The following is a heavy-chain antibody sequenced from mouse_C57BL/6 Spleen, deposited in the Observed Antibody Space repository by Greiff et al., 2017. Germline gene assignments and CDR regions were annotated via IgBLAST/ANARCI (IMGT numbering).Heavy chain of an antibody. CDR3: ARENYSIFAY. V-gene: IGHV5-17*01. CDR1: GFTFSDYG. CDR2: ISSGSSTI. J-gene: IGHJ3*01. Sequence: EVQLVESGGGLVKPGGSLKLSCAASGFTFSDYGMHWVRQAPEKGLEWVAYISSGSSTIYYADTVKGRFTISRDNAKNTLFLQMTSLRSEDTAMYYCARENYSIFAYWGQGTLVTVSA. D-gene: IGHD2-5*01.